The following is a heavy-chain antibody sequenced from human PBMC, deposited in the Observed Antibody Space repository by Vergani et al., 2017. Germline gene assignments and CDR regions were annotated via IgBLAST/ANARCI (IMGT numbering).Heavy chain of an antibody. J-gene: IGHJ6*03. V-gene: IGHV1-18*01. D-gene: IGHD2-2*01. CDR2: ISAYNGNT. CDR1: GYTFTSYG. CDR3: ARGNIVVVPAAMGYYYYYMDV. Sequence: QVQLVQSGAEVKKPGASVKVSCKASGYTFTSYGISWVRQAPGQGLEWMGWISAYNGNTNYAQKLQGRVTMTTDTTTSTAYMELRSLRSEDTAVYYCARGNIVVVPAAMGYYYYYMDVWGKGTTVTVSS.